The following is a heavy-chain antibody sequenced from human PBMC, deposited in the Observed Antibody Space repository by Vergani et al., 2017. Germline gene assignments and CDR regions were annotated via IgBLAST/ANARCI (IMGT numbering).Heavy chain of an antibody. Sequence: EVQLVESGGGLVQPGGSLRLSCAASGFTVSSNYMSWVRQAPGKGLEWVSVIYSGGSTYYADSVKGRFTISRDNAKNSLYLQMNSLRAEDTAVYYCARVRDYDSSGYDWGQGTLVTVSS. D-gene: IGHD3-22*01. V-gene: IGHV3-66*01. CDR3: ARVRDYDSSGYD. CDR2: IYSGGST. CDR1: GFTVSSNY. J-gene: IGHJ4*02.